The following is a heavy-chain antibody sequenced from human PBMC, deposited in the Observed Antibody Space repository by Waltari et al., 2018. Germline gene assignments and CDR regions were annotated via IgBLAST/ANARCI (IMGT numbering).Heavy chain of an antibody. CDR2: IYSGGST. J-gene: IGHJ4*02. D-gene: IGHD3-16*01. V-gene: IGHV3-66*02. Sequence: EVQVVESGGGLVQPGGSLRLSCAAPGFTVSSNSMMWVRPPPGKGLEWVSTIYSGGSTYYADSLRGRFTISRDNSKNTLYLQMNSLTPEDSAVYYCARELPSGGGVGDYWGQGTLVTVSS. CDR3: ARELPSGGGVGDY. CDR1: GFTVSSNS.